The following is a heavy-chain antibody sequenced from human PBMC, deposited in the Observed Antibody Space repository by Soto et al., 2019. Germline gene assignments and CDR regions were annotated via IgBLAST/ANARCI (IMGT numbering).Heavy chain of an antibody. CDR2: ISGSGGST. D-gene: IGHD3-3*01. Sequence: GGSLRLSCAASGFTFSSYAMSWVRQAPGKGLEWVSAISGSGGSTYYADSVKGRFTISRDNSKNTLYLQMNSLRAEDTAVYYCVKLIYSRYDFWSGYYYFDYWGQGTLVTVSS. CDR1: GFTFSSYA. J-gene: IGHJ4*02. V-gene: IGHV3-23*01. CDR3: VKLIYSRYDFWSGYYYFDY.